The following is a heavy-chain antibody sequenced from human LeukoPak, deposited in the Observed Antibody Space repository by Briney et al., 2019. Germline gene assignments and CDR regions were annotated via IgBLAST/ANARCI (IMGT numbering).Heavy chain of an antibody. CDR2: IYYTGVT. V-gene: IGHV4-39*07. CDR1: GGYIITSGHY. CDR3: ARERSSSGGHSWFDP. J-gene: IGHJ5*02. D-gene: IGHD4-23*01. Sequence: PSETLSLPCTVSGGYIITSGHYWGWIRQPPGKGLEWIGSIYYTGVTSTNPFFRSRMSISVDTSKNQFSLNLTSVTAADAAVYYCARERSSSGGHSWFDPWGQGTLVTVSS.